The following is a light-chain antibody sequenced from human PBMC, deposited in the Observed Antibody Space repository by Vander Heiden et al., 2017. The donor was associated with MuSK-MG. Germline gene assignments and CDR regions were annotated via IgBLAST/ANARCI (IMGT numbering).Light chain of an antibody. V-gene: IGLV3-1*01. CDR2: QET. Sequence: SYDLTQPPSVSVSPGQTASITCSGERLENKYVCWYQQRPGHFPVLVIYQETKRPSGIPERFSGSISGNTATLTISETQAMDEADYYCQAWDSSVVFGGGTRLTVL. CDR1: RLENKY. CDR3: QAWDSSVV. J-gene: IGLJ2*01.